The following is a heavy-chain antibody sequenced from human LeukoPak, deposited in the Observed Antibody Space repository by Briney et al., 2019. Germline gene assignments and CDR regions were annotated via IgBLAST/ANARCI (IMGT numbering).Heavy chain of an antibody. CDR2: ISYDGSNK. CDR3: AKEGKVFWSGYHPPTYFDY. Sequence: PGGSLRLSCAASGFTFSSYAMHWVRQAPGKGLEWVAVISYDGSNKYFADSVKGRFTISRDNSKNTLYLQMNSLRAEDTAVYYCAKEGKVFWSGYHPPTYFDYWGQGTLVTVSS. D-gene: IGHD3-3*01. CDR1: GFTFSSYA. J-gene: IGHJ4*02. V-gene: IGHV3-30*04.